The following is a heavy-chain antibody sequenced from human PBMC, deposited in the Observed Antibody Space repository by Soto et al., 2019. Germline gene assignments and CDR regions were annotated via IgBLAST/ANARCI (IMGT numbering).Heavy chain of an antibody. Sequence: EVQLLESGGGLVQPGGSLRLSCAASGFTFSSYAMSWVRQAPGKGLEWVSAISGSGGSTYYADSVKGRFTISRDNSKNTLYLQMNSLRAEDTAVYYCAKSLVVGATKVSAFDIWGQGTMVTVSS. CDR3: AKSLVVGATKVSAFDI. J-gene: IGHJ3*02. V-gene: IGHV3-23*01. D-gene: IGHD1-26*01. CDR1: GFTFSSYA. CDR2: ISGSGGST.